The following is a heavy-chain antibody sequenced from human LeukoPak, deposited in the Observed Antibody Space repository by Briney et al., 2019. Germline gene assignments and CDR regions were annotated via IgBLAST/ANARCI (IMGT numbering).Heavy chain of an antibody. CDR1: GGSFSGYY. D-gene: IGHD6-19*01. V-gene: IGHV4-34*01. CDR3: ARVRVEQWLVPYIDY. CDR2: INHSGST. Sequence: PSETLSLTCAVYGGSFSGYYWSWIRQPPGKGLEWIGEINHSGSTNYNPSLKSRVTISVDTSKNQFSLKLSSVTAADTAVYYCARVRVEQWLVPYIDYWGQGTLVTVSS. J-gene: IGHJ4*02.